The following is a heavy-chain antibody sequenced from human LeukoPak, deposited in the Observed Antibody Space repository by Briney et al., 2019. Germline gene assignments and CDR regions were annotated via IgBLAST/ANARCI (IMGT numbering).Heavy chain of an antibody. D-gene: IGHD3-10*01. J-gene: IGHJ3*02. V-gene: IGHV4-61*01. CDR1: GGSVSSGSYY. CDR3: ARVTVINDAFDI. CDR2: IYYSGST. Sequence: SETLSLTCTVSGGSVSSGSYYWSWIRQPPGTGLEWIGYIYYSGSTNYNPSLKSRVTISVDTSKNQFSLKLSSVTAADTAVYYCARVTVINDAFDIWGQGTMVTVSS.